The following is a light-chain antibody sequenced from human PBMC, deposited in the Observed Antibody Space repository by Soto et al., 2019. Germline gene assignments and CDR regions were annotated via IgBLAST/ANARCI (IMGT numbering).Light chain of an antibody. J-gene: IGKJ1*01. CDR2: EVS. V-gene: IGKV2D-29*01. CDR1: QSLLHSDGRPY. CDR3: MQSIYRFRT. Sequence: DIVMTQTPLSLSVTPGQPAFISCKSSQSLLHSDGRPYLYWYLQKPGQPPQLLLYEVSNRFSGVIDRFSGSGSGTEFTLKSSRVEADDVGVYSCMQSIYRFRTFGQGTKVEIK.